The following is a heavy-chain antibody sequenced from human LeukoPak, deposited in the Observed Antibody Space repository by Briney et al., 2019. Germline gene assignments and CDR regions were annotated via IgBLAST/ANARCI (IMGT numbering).Heavy chain of an antibody. CDR2: ISAYNGNT. D-gene: IGHD2-2*01. V-gene: IGHV1-18*04. Sequence: GASVKVSCKASGYTFTSYGISWVRQAPGQGLEWMGWISAYNGNTNYAQKLQGRVTMTTDTSTSTAYMELRSLRSDDTAVYYCASVTIVVPARHALDIWGQGTMVTVSS. CDR3: ASVTIVVPARHALDI. CDR1: GYTFTSYG. J-gene: IGHJ3*02.